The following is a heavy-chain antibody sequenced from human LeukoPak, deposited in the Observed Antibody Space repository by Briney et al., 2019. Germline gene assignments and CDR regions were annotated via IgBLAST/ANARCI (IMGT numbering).Heavy chain of an antibody. V-gene: IGHV1-8*02. Sequence: ASVKVSCKASGYTFPTYGVTWVRQAPGQGLEWMGWMNPAGDDAGYAQKFRGRMTLTRDTSVSTVYMELSSLRSEDTAVYYCARGAVTTAVHWHFSLWGRGTLVTVSS. CDR3: ARGAVTTAVHWHFSL. D-gene: IGHD4-17*01. CDR2: MNPAGDDA. CDR1: GYTFPTYG. J-gene: IGHJ2*01.